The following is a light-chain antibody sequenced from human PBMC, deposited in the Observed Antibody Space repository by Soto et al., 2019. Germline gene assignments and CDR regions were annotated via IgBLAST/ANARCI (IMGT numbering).Light chain of an antibody. V-gene: IGLV1-51*01. Sequence: QSVLTQPPSVSEAPGQKVTISCSGSSSKIGGNYVSWYQVVPRTAPKLLIYDNMKRHSGIPDRFSGSKSGTSATLGITEFQIGDEAEYFCGTWDSSLGTVVFGGGTKVTVL. J-gene: IGLJ2*01. CDR2: DNM. CDR1: SSKIGGNY. CDR3: GTWDSSLGTVV.